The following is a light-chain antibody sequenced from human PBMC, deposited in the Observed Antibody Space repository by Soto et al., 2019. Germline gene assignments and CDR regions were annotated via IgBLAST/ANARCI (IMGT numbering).Light chain of an antibody. CDR3: QQYYDWPT. CDR2: DAS. V-gene: IGKV1-39*01. J-gene: IGKJ1*01. CDR1: QSVSTY. Sequence: DIQMTQSPSSLSASVGDRLIFTCRASQSVSTYLNWYKQRPGKAPKLLIYDASALQGGVPSRLTGSGGGTDFTLTISSMKSEDFAVYFCQQYYDWPTFGQGTKVDIK.